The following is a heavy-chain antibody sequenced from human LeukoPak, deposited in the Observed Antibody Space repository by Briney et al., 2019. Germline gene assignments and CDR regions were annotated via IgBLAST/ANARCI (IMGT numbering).Heavy chain of an antibody. J-gene: IGHJ4*02. CDR2: IYYSGST. CDR1: GGSISSYY. CDR3: ARVAWYLGDYFDY. Sequence: SETLSLTCTVSGGSISSYYWSWIRQPPGKGLEWIGYIYYSGSTYYNPSLKSRVTISVDTSKNQFSLKLSSVTAADTAVYYCARVAWYLGDYFDYWGQGTLVTVSS. V-gene: IGHV4-59*08. D-gene: IGHD5-12*01.